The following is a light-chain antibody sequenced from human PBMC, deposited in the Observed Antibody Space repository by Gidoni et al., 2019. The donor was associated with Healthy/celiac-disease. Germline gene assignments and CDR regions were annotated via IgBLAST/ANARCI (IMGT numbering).Light chain of an antibody. Sequence: DIQMTQSPSTLSASVGDRVTITCRASQSISSWLAWYQQKPGKAPKLLIYDASSLESGVPSRFSGSGSGTEFTHTISSLQPDDFATYYCQQYNSYSPWTFGQGTKVEIK. CDR3: QQYNSYSPWT. CDR2: DAS. CDR1: QSISSW. V-gene: IGKV1-5*01. J-gene: IGKJ1*01.